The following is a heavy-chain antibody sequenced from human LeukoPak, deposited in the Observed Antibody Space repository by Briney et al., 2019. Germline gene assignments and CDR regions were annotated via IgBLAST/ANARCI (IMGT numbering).Heavy chain of an antibody. D-gene: IGHD3-10*01. CDR1: GGSISSYY. Sequence: SETLSLTCTVSGGSISSYYWSWIRQPPGKGLEWIGCIYYSGSTNYNPSLKSRVTISVDTSKNQFSLKLSSVTAADTAVYYCARLQVGYYYYGMDVWGQGTTVTVSS. CDR3: ARLQVGYYYYGMDV. J-gene: IGHJ6*02. V-gene: IGHV4-59*08. CDR2: IYYSGST.